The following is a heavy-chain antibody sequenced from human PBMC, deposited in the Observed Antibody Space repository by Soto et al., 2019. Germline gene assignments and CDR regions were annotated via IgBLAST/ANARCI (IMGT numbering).Heavy chain of an antibody. D-gene: IGHD3-22*01. CDR3: ARANYYDSSRFHY. CDR1: GCPISNSY. V-gene: IGHV4-59*01. CDR2: IYYSGST. Sequence: SDSLSRTFSLSGCPISNSYWSWIRHPPGEGLEWIGYIYYSGSTNYNPSLKSGVTISLDTSKNQFSLKLSSMTAADTALYYCARANYYDSSRFHYWGQGTLVTV. J-gene: IGHJ4*02.